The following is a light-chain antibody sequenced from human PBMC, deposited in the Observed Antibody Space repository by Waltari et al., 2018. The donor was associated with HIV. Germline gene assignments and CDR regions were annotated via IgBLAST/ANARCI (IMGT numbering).Light chain of an antibody. Sequence: QGVVTQGPSLTVSPEGTVTLTCASSSGPVTSDHYPSWVQQKPGQVPTTLIFDTSDRTSSTPARFSCSLLGGKAALTLSGAQPNDEADYYCLLSSRGPRTFGGGTRLTVL. CDR2: DTS. CDR1: SGPVTSDHY. CDR3: LLSSRGPRT. V-gene: IGLV7-46*01. J-gene: IGLJ2*01.